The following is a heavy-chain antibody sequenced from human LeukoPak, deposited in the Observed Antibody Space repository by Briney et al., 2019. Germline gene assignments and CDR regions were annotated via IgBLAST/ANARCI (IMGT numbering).Heavy chain of an antibody. CDR2: ISGSGSDT. D-gene: IGHD2-15*01. Sequence: GGSLRLSCAVSGFTFSSYAMNWVRQAPGKGLEWVSAISGSGSDTFYADSVKGRFTISRDNSKNTLYLQMNSLRAEDTAVYYCARARAVVADYWGQGTLVTVSS. V-gene: IGHV3-23*01. CDR3: ARARAVVADY. J-gene: IGHJ4*02. CDR1: GFTFSSYA.